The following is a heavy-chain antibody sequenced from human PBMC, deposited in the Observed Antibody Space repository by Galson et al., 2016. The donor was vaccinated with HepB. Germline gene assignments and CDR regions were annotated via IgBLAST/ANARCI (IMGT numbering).Heavy chain of an antibody. V-gene: IGHV1-46*01. D-gene: IGHD3-10*01. J-gene: IGHJ4*02. CDR2: INPSGGST. CDR3: ARASRSGYFDY. Sequence: SVKVSCKASGYTFTSYYMHWVRQAPGQGLEWMGIINPSGGSTRYAQKFQGRVTMTRDTSTSTVYMELSSLRSEDTAVYYCARASRSGYFDYWGQGTLVTVSS. CDR1: GYTFTSYY.